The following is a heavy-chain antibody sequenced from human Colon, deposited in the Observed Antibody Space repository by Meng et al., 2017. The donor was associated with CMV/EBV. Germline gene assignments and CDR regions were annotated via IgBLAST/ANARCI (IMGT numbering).Heavy chain of an antibody. D-gene: IGHD3-10*01. Sequence: GGFLRLSCAASGFTFDDHAMHWVRHAPGKGLEWVSGISWNSDKIGYADSVKGRFTISRDNAKNSLYLQMNSLRAEDTALYYCAKEGSNLGDFDIWGQGTMVTVSS. CDR3: AKEGSNLGDFDI. CDR1: GFTFDDHA. V-gene: IGHV3-9*01. J-gene: IGHJ3*02. CDR2: ISWNSDKI.